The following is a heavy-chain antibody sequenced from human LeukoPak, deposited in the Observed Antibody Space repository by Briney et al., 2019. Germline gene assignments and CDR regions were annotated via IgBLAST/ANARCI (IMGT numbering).Heavy chain of an antibody. CDR1: GYSLTSYW. CDR3: ARLPVGVAAAASSGDGMDV. J-gene: IGHJ6*04. V-gene: IGHV5-10-1*01. CDR2: IDPSDSYT. Sequence: GESLKISCKSSGYSLTSYWISWVRQMPGKGLEWMGRIDPSDSYTNYSPSFQGHVTISADKSISTAYLQWSSLKASDTAMYYCARLPVGVAAAASSGDGMDVWGKGTTVTVSS. D-gene: IGHD6-13*01.